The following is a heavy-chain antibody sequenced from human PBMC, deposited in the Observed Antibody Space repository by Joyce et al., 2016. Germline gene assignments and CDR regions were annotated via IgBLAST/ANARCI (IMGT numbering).Heavy chain of an antibody. D-gene: IGHD2-2*02. CDR2: SYPGDTRT. Sequence: EVQLVQSGAEVQKLGESLKISCKSSGFSFNGYWIAWVRQMPVKGLEWIGNSYPGDTRTRYSPSFQGHVTISADKSINTAYLHWSSLKAADTAIYYWARVISHTHFDTWGQGTLVTVSS. J-gene: IGHJ4*02. V-gene: IGHV5-51*01. CDR1: GFSFNGYW. CDR3: ARVISHTHFDT.